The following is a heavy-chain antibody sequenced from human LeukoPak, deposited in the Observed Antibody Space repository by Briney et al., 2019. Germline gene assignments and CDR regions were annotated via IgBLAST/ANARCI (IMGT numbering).Heavy chain of an antibody. CDR2: INSDGSTT. V-gene: IGHV3-74*01. CDR1: GFIFSAYW. CDR3: ASPTARYSGYDWDYFDY. Sequence: GGSLRLSCAASGFIFSAYWMHWVRQAPGKGLVWVARINSDGSTTTYADSVKGRFTISRDNAKSTLYLQMNSLRVEDTAVYYCASPTARYSGYDWDYFDYWGQGALVTVSS. D-gene: IGHD5-12*01. J-gene: IGHJ4*02.